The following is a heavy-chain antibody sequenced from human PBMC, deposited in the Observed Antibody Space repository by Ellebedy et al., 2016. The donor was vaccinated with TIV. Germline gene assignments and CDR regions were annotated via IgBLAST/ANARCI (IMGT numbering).Heavy chain of an antibody. CDR3: ARAPFKGSSGWYNPTYYYYYMDV. CDR2: FNPHGHST. V-gene: IGHV1-46*01. Sequence: ASVKVSXKASGYTLTNFHTHWVRQAPGQGLEWMALFNPHGHSTIYAQKFQGRVTMTTDTSTSTAYMDLRSLTSDDTAVYYCARAPFKGSSGWYNPTYYYYYMDVWGKGTTVTVSS. CDR1: GYTLTNFH. J-gene: IGHJ6*03. D-gene: IGHD6-19*01.